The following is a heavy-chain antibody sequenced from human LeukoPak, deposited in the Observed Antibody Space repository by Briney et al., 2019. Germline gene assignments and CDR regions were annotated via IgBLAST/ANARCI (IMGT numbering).Heavy chain of an antibody. CDR1: GFTFSSYG. J-gene: IGHJ4*02. CDR2: IWYDGSNK. V-gene: IGHV3-33*01. Sequence: GGSLRLSCAASGFTFSSYGMHWVRQAPGKGLEWVSIIWYDGSNKYYADSVKGRFTIYKDNSKNTLYLQMNSLRVEDTAVYYCARDPGHSGWYGDYWGQGTLVTVSS. CDR3: ARDPGHSGWYGDY. D-gene: IGHD6-19*01.